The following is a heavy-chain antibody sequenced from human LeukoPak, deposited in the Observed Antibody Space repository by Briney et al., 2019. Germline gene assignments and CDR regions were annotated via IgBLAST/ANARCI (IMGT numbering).Heavy chain of an antibody. D-gene: IGHD6-6*01. V-gene: IGHV3-66*01. J-gene: IGHJ3*02. CDR1: GFTVSSNY. CDR3: ARGPPYSSSFYAFDI. Sequence: GGSLRLSCAASGFTVSSNYMSWVRQAPGKGLEWVSVIYSGGSTYYADSVKGRFTISRDNSKNTLYLQMNSLRAEDTAVYYCARGPPYSSSFYAFDIWGQGTMVTVSS. CDR2: IYSGGST.